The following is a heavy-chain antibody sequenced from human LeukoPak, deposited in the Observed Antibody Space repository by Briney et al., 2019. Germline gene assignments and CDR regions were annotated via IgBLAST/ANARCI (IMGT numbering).Heavy chain of an antibody. Sequence: SVKVSCKASGGTFSSYAISWVRQAPGQGLEWMGGIIPIFGTANYAQKFQGGVTITTDESTSTAYMELSSLRSEDTAVYYCAREGSGYYGSGSPSGSWFDPWGQGTLVTVSS. CDR1: GGTFSSYA. J-gene: IGHJ5*02. CDR3: AREGSGYYGSGSPSGSWFDP. D-gene: IGHD3-10*01. CDR2: IIPIFGTA. V-gene: IGHV1-69*05.